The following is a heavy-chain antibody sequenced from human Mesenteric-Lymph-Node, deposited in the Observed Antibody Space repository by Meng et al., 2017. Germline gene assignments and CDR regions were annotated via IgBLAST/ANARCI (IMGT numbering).Heavy chain of an antibody. V-gene: IGHV3-30*04. D-gene: IGHD6-13*01. J-gene: IGHJ4*02. CDR1: GFTFSTYT. CDR2: ISYDGNNK. CDR3: ARAGQQLGLWYFDY. Sequence: GGSLRLSCAASGFTFSTYTMHWVRQAPGKGLEWVAVISYDGNNKYDADSVKGRFTTARDNSKNTLYLQMNSLRAEDTAVYYCARAGQQLGLWYFDYWGQGTLVTVSS.